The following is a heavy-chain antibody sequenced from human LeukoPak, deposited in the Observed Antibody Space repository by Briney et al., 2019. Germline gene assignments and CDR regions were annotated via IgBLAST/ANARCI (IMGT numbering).Heavy chain of an antibody. V-gene: IGHV1-18*01. CDR1: GYHFVNYA. J-gene: IGHJ4*02. Sequence: ASVKVSCKASGYHFVNYAITWVRQAPGQGLEWMGWISPFNGQTNYAQNVQGRVTMTIDTSTSTAYMDLRSLRSDDTAVYYCARTWDYNPRGRFDDWGQGTRVTVSS. CDR3: ARTWDYNPRGRFDD. D-gene: IGHD4/OR15-4a*01. CDR2: ISPFNGQT.